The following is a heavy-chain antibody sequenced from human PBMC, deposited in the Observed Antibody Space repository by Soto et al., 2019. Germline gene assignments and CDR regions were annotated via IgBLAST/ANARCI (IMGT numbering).Heavy chain of an antibody. V-gene: IGHV3-21*01. CDR2: ISSSSSYI. CDR3: ARDTYYYGSGSYSP. J-gene: IGHJ5*02. Sequence: EVPLVESGGGLVKPGGSLRLSCAASGFTFSSYSMNWVRQAPGKELEWVSSISSSSSYIYYADSVKGRFTISRDNAKNSLYLQMNRLRAEDTAVYYCARDTYYYGSGSYSPWGQGTLVTVSS. D-gene: IGHD3-10*01. CDR1: GFTFSSYS.